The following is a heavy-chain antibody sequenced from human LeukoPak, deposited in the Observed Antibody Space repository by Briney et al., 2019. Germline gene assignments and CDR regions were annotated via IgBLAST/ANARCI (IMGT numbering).Heavy chain of an antibody. CDR3: ARTFIAAGNYYGLDV. D-gene: IGHD6-25*01. J-gene: IGHJ6*02. CDR2: IYHTGNT. CDR1: GGSISSSNW. Sequence: SETLSLTCAVSGGSISSSNWWSWVRQPPGKGLEWIGEIYHTGNTNYNPSLKSRVNISVDKSKNQFSLKLNSVTAADTAVYYCARTFIAAGNYYGLDVWGQGTTVTVSS. V-gene: IGHV4-4*02.